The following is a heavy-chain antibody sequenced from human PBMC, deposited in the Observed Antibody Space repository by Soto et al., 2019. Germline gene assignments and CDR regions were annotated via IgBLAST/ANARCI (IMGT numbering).Heavy chain of an antibody. CDR1: GYSFTSYW. J-gene: IGHJ3*02. V-gene: IGHV5-51*01. Sequence: GESLKISCKGSGYSFTSYWIGWVRQMPGKGLEWMGIIYPGDSDTRYNPSFQGQVTISADKSFSTAYLQWSSLKASDTAMYFCAGRLGYCSGGSCFRAFDIWGQGTMVTVSS. CDR2: IYPGDSDT. CDR3: AGRLGYCSGGSCFRAFDI. D-gene: IGHD2-15*01.